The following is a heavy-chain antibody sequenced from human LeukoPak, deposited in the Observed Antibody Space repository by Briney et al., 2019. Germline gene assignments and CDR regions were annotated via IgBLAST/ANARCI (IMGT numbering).Heavy chain of an antibody. J-gene: IGHJ4*02. CDR2: ITSGGDYI. CDR1: GFTFNTFN. CDR3: ARGHYDVLAASYKWTPDY. Sequence: PGGSLRLSCAASGFTFNTFNMNWVRQAPGKGLEWVSSITSGGDYIYYADSGKGRFTTSRDNAKNSLSLQLNSLRVEDTAVYYCARGHYDVLAASYKWTPDYWGQGTLVTVSS. V-gene: IGHV3-21*01. D-gene: IGHD3-9*01.